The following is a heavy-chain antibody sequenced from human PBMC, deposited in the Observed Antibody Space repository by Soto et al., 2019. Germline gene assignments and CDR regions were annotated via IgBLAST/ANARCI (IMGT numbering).Heavy chain of an antibody. D-gene: IGHD2-8*02. CDR2: ISGNGDSP. V-gene: IGHV3-23*01. Sequence: GGSLRLSCAASGFTFSSYTMAWVRQAPGKGLEWISAISGNGDSPSYADSVQGRFSISRDNLRNTFFLQMNSLRAEDTAIYYCTKARCTGDSCFVPDYWGHGALVTVSS. CDR3: TKARCTGDSCFVPDY. J-gene: IGHJ4*01. CDR1: GFTFSSYT.